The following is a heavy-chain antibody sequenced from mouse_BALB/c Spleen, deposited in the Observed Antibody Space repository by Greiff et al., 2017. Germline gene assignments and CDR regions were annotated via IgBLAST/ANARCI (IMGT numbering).Heavy chain of an antibody. CDR2: IYPGDGDT. D-gene: IGHD1-1*01. V-gene: IGHV1-80*01. J-gene: IGHJ3*01. CDR1: GYAFSSYW. Sequence: VQRVESGAELVRPGSSVKISCKASGYAFSSYWMNWVKQRPGQGLEWIGQIYPGDGDTNYNGKFKGKATLTADKSSSTAYMQLSSLTSEDSAVYFCARRYYYGSSGFAYWGQGTLVTVSA. CDR3: ARRYYYGSSGFAY.